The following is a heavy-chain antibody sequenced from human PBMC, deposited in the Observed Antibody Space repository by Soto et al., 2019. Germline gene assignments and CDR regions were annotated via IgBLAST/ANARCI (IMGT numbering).Heavy chain of an antibody. J-gene: IGHJ4*02. V-gene: IGHV1-18*01. Sequence: QVQLVQSGAEVKKPGASVKVSCKASGYTFTSYGISWVRQAPGQGLEWMGWISAYNANTNYAQKLQGRVTMTSDTSTSTAYRELRSLRSDDTAVYYCATRDGYSYGYLGLDYWGQGTLVTVSS. D-gene: IGHD5-18*01. CDR2: ISAYNANT. CDR3: ATRDGYSYGYLGLDY. CDR1: GYTFTSYG.